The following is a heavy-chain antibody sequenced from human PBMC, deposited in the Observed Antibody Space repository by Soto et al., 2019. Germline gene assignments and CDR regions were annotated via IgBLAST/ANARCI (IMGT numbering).Heavy chain of an antibody. CDR2: ISSSSSAI. D-gene: IGHD4-17*01. CDR3: ARAMTTVTAIDC. J-gene: IGHJ4*02. CDR1: GFTFSSYS. V-gene: IGHV3-48*01. Sequence: GGSLRLSCAASGFTFSSYSMNWVRQAPGKGLEWISYISSSSSAIYYADSVKGRFTISRDNAENSLFLQMNSLRAEDTAVYYCARAMTTVTAIDCWGQGTLVTVSS.